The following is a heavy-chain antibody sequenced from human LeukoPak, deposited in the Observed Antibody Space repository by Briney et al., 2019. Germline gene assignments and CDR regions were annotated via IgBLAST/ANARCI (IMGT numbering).Heavy chain of an antibody. D-gene: IGHD2-15*01. V-gene: IGHV3-20*04. J-gene: IGHJ3*02. Sequence: GGSLRLSCAASGFTFDDYGMSWVRQAPGKGLEWVSGINWNGGSTGYADSVKGRFTISRDNAKSSLYLQMNSLRAEDTALYYCARGCSGGSCYSAGAFDIWGQGTMVTVSS. CDR2: INWNGGST. CDR3: ARGCSGGSCYSAGAFDI. CDR1: GFTFDDYG.